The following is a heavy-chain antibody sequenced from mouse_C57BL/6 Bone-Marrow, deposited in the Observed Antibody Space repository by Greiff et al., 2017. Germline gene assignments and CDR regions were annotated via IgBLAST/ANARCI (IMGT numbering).Heavy chain of an antibody. V-gene: IGHV2-2*01. D-gene: IGHD1-1*01. Sequence: VKVVESGPGLVQPSQSLSITCTVSGFSLTSYGVHWVRPSPGKGLEWLGVIWSGGSTDYNAAFISRLSISKDNSKSQVFFKMNSLQADDTAIYYCARTYYYYGSIPFAYWGQGTLVTVSA. CDR3: ARTYYYYGSIPFAY. J-gene: IGHJ3*01. CDR1: GFSLTSYG. CDR2: IWSGGST.